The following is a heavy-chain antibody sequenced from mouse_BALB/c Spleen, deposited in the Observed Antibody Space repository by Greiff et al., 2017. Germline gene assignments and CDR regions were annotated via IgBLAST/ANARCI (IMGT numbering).Heavy chain of an antibody. CDR2: ISSGGSYT. D-gene: IGHD3-1*01. CDR1: GFTFSSYG. V-gene: IGHV5-6*01. CDR3: ARHPRSGAMDY. Sequence: EVQLVESGGDLVKPGGSLKLSCAASGFTFSSYGMSWVRQTPDKRLEWVATISSGGSYTYYPDSVKGRFTISRDNAKNTLYLQMSSLKSEDTAMYYCARHPRSGAMDYWGQGTSVTVSS. J-gene: IGHJ4*01.